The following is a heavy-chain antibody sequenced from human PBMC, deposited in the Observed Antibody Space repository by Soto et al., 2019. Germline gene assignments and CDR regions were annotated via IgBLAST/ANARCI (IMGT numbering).Heavy chain of an antibody. CDR2: ISGSGGST. CDR3: AKHSSSWYVGYYYYMDV. CDR1: GFTFSSYA. V-gene: IGHV3-23*01. D-gene: IGHD6-13*01. Sequence: GGSLRLSCAASGFTFSSYAMSWVRQAPGKGLEWVSAISGSGGSTYYADSVKGRFTISRDNSKNTLYLQMNSLRAEDTAVYYCAKHSSSWYVGYYYYMDVWGKGTTVTVS. J-gene: IGHJ6*03.